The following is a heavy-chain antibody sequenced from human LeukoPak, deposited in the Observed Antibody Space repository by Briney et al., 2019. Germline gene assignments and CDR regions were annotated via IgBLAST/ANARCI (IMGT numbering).Heavy chain of an antibody. CDR1: GYTFTGYY. CDR3: ARTPPGGASHYYYYMDV. D-gene: IGHD3-10*01. CDR2: TYTNSGGT. Sequence: ASVNLTCKASGYTFTGYYMHWVRQAHGPGLGWKGWTYTNSGGTNYAQKFQGRVTMTRDTSISTAYMKLSRLRSDDTAVYYCARTPPGGASHYYYYMDVWGKGTTVTVSS. J-gene: IGHJ6*03. V-gene: IGHV1-2*02.